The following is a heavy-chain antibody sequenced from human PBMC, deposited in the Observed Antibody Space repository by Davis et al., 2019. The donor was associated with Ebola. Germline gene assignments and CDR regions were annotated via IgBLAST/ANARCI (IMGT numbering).Heavy chain of an antibody. CDR3: ARDHYDFWSGYYGVDY. Sequence: PGGSLRLSCAASGFTFSSYGMHWVRQAPGKGLEWVAVIWYDGSNKYYADSVKGRFTISRDNSKNTLYLQMNSLRAEDTAVYYCARDHYDFWSGYYGVDYWGQGTLVTVSS. D-gene: IGHD3-3*01. V-gene: IGHV3-33*01. CDR2: IWYDGSNK. J-gene: IGHJ4*02. CDR1: GFTFSSYG.